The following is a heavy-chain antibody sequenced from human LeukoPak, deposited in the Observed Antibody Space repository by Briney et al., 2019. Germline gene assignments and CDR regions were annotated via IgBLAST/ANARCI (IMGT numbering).Heavy chain of an antibody. V-gene: IGHV7-4-1*02. D-gene: IGHD2-15*01. CDR3: AREGFPYYFDY. CDR1: GYTFTSYA. J-gene: IGHJ4*02. Sequence: ASVKVSCKASGYTFTSYAMNWVRQAPGQGLDGMGWINTNTGNPTYAQGFTGPFVFSLDTSVSTAYLQISSLKAEDTAVYYCAREGFPYYFDYWGQGTLVTVSS. CDR2: INTNTGNP.